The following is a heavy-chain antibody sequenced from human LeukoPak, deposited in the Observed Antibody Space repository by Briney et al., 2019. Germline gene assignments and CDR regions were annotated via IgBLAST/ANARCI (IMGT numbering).Heavy chain of an antibody. V-gene: IGHV4-39*07. Sequence: SETLSLTCTVSGGSISSSSYYWGWIRQPPGKGLEWIGSIYYSGSTYYNPSLKSRVTISVDTSKNQFSLKLSSVTAADTAVYYCARALGGSEGIVVPLGYWGQGTLVTVSS. D-gene: IGHD2-2*01. CDR3: ARALGGSEGIVVPLGY. CDR2: IYYSGST. CDR1: GGSISSSSYY. J-gene: IGHJ4*02.